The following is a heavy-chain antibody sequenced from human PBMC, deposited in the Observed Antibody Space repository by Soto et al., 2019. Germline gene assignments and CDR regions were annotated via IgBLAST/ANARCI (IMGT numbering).Heavy chain of an antibody. CDR1: GFTFRCFT. J-gene: IGHJ5*02. CDR3: TRDASRDSSARGWFDP. D-gene: IGHD6-13*01. V-gene: IGHV3-21*01. Sequence: GGSLRLYCAASGFTFRCFTMNWVREAPGKGLEGVSTISSNSAYIYYTDALRGRFTISRDNAKNSLHLQMNSLRAEDTAVYYCTRDASRDSSARGWFDPWGPGNLVTVSS. CDR2: ISSNSAYI.